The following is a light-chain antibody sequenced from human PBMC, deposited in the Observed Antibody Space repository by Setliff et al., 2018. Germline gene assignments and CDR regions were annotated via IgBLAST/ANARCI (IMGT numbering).Light chain of an antibody. V-gene: IGLV2-14*02. CDR2: EVT. CDR3: CSYTTRTTLDV. Sequence: QSALTQPASVSGSPGQSITISCTGTSSDVGSYNLVSWYHHHPGKAPKFMIYEVTKRPSGVSNRFSGSKSGNTASLTISGLQAEDEAVYYCCSYTTRTTLDVFGTGTKVTVL. J-gene: IGLJ1*01. CDR1: SSDVGSYNL.